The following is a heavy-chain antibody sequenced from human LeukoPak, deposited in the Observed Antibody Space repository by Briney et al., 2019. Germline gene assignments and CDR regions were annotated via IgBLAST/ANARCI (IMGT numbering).Heavy chain of an antibody. Sequence: PSETLSLTCAVYGGSFSGYYWSWIRQPPGKGLERIGEINHSGSTNYNPSLKSRVTISVDTSKNQFSLKLSSVTAADTAVYYCARGEVRVRGVNYYYYYGMDVWGQGTTVTVSS. J-gene: IGHJ6*02. CDR2: INHSGST. D-gene: IGHD3-10*01. V-gene: IGHV4-34*01. CDR1: GGSFSGYY. CDR3: ARGEVRVRGVNYYYYYGMDV.